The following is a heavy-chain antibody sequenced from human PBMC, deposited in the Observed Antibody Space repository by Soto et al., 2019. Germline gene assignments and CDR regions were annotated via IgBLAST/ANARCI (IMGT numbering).Heavy chain of an antibody. CDR1: GFVFKDSS. J-gene: IGHJ4*02. CDR3: TKLTTAPQDY. Sequence: EVLLVESGGGLVQPGGSLRLSCAASGFVFKDSSIHWVRQASGKGLEWVGRIRDRVFSYATAYAASVKAKFTIPKEDSTNTAYLQINTLKTEDTAIYNCTKLTTAPQDYWGKEPLVPAS. D-gene: IGHD1-1*01. V-gene: IGHV3-73*01. CDR2: IRDRVFSYAT.